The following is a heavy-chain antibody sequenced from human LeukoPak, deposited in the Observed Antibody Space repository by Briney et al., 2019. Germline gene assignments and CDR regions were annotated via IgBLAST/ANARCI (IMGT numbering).Heavy chain of an antibody. D-gene: IGHD3-22*01. V-gene: IGHV3-30*18. CDR1: GFTFSSYG. CDR3: AKGPHITMIVVVIPPDY. Sequence: PGGSLRLSCAASGFTFSSYGMHWVRQAPGKGLEWVAVISYDGSNKYYADSVKGRFTISRDNSKNTLYLQMNSLRAEDTAVYYCAKGPHITMIVVVIPPDYWGQGTLVTVSS. J-gene: IGHJ4*02. CDR2: ISYDGSNK.